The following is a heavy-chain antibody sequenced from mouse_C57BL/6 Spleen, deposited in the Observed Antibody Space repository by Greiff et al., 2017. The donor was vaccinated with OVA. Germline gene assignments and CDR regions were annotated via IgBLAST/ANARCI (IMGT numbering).Heavy chain of an antibody. Sequence: EVQVVESGGGLVKPGGSLKLSCAASGFTFSSYTMSWVRQTPEKRLEWVATISGGGGNTYYPDSVKGRFTISRDNAKNTLYLQMSSLRSEDTALYYCARHGYSNPWFAYWGQGTLVTVSA. J-gene: IGHJ3*01. V-gene: IGHV5-9*01. CDR3: ARHGYSNPWFAY. D-gene: IGHD2-5*01. CDR1: GFTFSSYT. CDR2: ISGGGGNT.